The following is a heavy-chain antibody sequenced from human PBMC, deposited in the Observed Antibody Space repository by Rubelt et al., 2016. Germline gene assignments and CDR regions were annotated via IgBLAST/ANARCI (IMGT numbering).Heavy chain of an antibody. V-gene: IGHV1-8*01. CDR1: GYTFTSYD. Sequence: QVQLVQSGAEVKKPGASVKVSCKASGYTFTSYDINWVRQATGQGLEWMGWVNPNSGDTGYAQKFQDRVPMTRNTSISTVYMELSSLRYEYTAVYYCSRGKRGGLDDWGQGTLVTVS. J-gene: IGHJ4*02. D-gene: IGHD3-16*01. CDR2: VNPNSGDT. CDR3: SRGKRGGLDD.